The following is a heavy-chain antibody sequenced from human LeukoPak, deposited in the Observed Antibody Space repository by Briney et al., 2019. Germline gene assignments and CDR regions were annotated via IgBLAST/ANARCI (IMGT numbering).Heavy chain of an antibody. CDR3: ARFGYYYDSNGYYY. D-gene: IGHD3-22*01. V-gene: IGHV4-39*01. Sequence: PSETLSLTCIVSGGYISSSSYYWGWIRQPPGKGLEWIGSITDDGSTSYNPSLKSRVTISVDTSRNQFSLKLSSVTAADTAVYYCARFGYYYDSNGYYYWGQGTLVTVSS. CDR1: GGYISSSSYY. CDR2: ITDDGST. J-gene: IGHJ4*02.